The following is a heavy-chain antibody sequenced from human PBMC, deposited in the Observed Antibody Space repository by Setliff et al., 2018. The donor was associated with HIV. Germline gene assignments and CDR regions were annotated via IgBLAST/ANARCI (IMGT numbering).Heavy chain of an antibody. J-gene: IGHJ4*02. Sequence: PGGSLRLSCAASAFTFSSYEMNWVRQAPGKGLEWVSYITSSGNTIYYADSVKGRFTISRDNAKNSLYLQMDRLRVEDTAVYYCARGPTLWGQGTLVTVSS. V-gene: IGHV3-48*03. CDR3: ARGPTL. CDR1: AFTFSSYE. CDR2: ITSSGNTI.